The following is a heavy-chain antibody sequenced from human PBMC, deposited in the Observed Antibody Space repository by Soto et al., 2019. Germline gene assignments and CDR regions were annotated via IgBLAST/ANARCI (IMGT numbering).Heavy chain of an antibody. V-gene: IGHV3-23*01. CDR1: GFTFGTYG. CDR2: ISGSGEST. D-gene: IGHD3-16*01. Sequence: PGGSLRLSCAASGFTFGTYGMSWVRQAPGKGLEWVSVISGSGESTYYADSVKGRFTISRDNSKNTLYLQMNSLRAEDTAVYYCAKDWVLFDIWGQGTMVTVSS. CDR3: AKDWVLFDI. J-gene: IGHJ3*02.